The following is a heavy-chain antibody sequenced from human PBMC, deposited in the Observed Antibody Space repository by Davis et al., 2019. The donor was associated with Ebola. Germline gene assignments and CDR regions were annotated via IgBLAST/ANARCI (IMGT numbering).Heavy chain of an antibody. CDR2: IYYSGST. J-gene: IGHJ6*04. Sequence: GSLRLSCAVYDGSFSGYYWSWIRQPPGKGLEWIGYIYYSGSTNYNPSLKSRVTISVDTSKNQFSLKLSSVTAADTAVYYCARMDVVVPAAMVYYYGMDVWGKGTTVTVSS. V-gene: IGHV4-59*08. CDR1: DGSFSGYY. D-gene: IGHD2-2*01. CDR3: ARMDVVVPAAMVYYYGMDV.